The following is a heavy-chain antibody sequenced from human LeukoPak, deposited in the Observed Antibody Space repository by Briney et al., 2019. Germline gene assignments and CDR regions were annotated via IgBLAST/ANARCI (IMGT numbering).Heavy chain of an antibody. D-gene: IGHD3-10*01. Sequence: ASVKVSCKASEYTFTGYYMHWVRQAPGQGLEWIGWINSNSGGTKYAQKFQGRVTMTSDTSISTVYMELRSLTSDDTALYHCASPDYYGPGSYQFDPWGQGTLVTVSS. CDR3: ASPDYYGPGSYQFDP. V-gene: IGHV1-2*02. CDR1: EYTFTGYY. J-gene: IGHJ5*02. CDR2: INSNSGGT.